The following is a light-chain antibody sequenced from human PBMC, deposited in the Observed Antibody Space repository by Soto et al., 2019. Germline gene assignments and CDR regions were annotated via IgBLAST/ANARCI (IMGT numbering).Light chain of an antibody. CDR1: SSDVGGYNY. CDR2: DVS. J-gene: IGLJ2*01. CDR3: SSYTSSSTLVV. Sequence: QSALTEPASVSGSPGQSITISCTGTSSDVGGYNYVSWYQQHPGKAPKLMIYDVSNRPSGVSNRFSGSKSGNTASLTISGLQGEDEADYDCSSYTSSSTLVVFGGGTKVTVL. V-gene: IGLV2-14*01.